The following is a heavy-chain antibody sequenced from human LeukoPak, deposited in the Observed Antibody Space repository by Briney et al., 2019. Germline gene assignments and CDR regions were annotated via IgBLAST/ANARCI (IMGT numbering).Heavy chain of an antibody. D-gene: IGHD1-14*01. Sequence: GGSLRLSWAAAGFTFSNHGIDWVRQAAGKGMEWVGNIKQDGSDKNYMDSVKGRFTISRDNTKNSVYLQMSSLRAEDTAVYYCAREVWGPEYWGQGTLVTVSS. J-gene: IGHJ4*02. CDR1: GFTFSNHG. CDR3: AREVWGPEY. V-gene: IGHV3-7*01. CDR2: IKQDGSDK.